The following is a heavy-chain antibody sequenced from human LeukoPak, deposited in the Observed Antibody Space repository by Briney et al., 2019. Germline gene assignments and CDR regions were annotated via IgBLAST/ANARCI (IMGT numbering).Heavy chain of an antibody. V-gene: IGHV3-23*01. J-gene: IGHJ4*02. CDR3: ANRIAVAGTVY. CDR2: ISGSGGST. CDR1: GFTFSSYA. Sequence: GRSLRLSCAASGFTFSSYAMSWVRQAPGKGLEWVSAISGSGGSTYYADSVKGRFTISRDNSKNTLYLQMNSLRAEDTAVYYCANRIAVAGTVYWGQGTLVTVSS. D-gene: IGHD6-19*01.